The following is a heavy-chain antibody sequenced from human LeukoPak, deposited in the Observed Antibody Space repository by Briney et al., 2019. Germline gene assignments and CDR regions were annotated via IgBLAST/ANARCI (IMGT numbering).Heavy chain of an antibody. CDR3: ARFNDYYDSSGYYYDY. CDR1: GYTFTSYD. CDR2: MNPNSGNT. D-gene: IGHD3-22*01. J-gene: IGHJ4*02. Sequence: ASVKVSCKASGYTFTSYDINWVRQATGQGLEWMGWMNPNSGNTGYAQKFQGRVTITRNTSISTAYIELSSLRSEDTAVYYCARFNDYYDSSGYYYDYWGQGTLVTVSS. V-gene: IGHV1-8*03.